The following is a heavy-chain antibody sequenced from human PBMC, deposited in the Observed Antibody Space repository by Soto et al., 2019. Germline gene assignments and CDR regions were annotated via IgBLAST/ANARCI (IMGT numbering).Heavy chain of an antibody. CDR3: ARGNLGYCSSTSCRDEPYNWFDP. J-gene: IGHJ5*02. CDR2: INPSGGST. D-gene: IGHD2-2*01. CDR1: GYTFTSYY. V-gene: IGHV1-46*01. Sequence: GASVKVSCKASGYTFTSYYMHWVRQAPGQGLEWMGIINPSGGSTSYAQKFQGRVTMTRDTSTSTVYMELSSLRSEDTAVYYCARGNLGYCSSTSCRDEPYNWFDPWGQGTLVTVSS.